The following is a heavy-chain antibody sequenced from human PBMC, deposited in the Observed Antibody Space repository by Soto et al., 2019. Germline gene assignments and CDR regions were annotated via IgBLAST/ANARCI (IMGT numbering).Heavy chain of an antibody. D-gene: IGHD3-22*01. CDR3: TTDYYDATGYYGYFQY. J-gene: IGHJ1*01. Sequence: PVGSLRLSCAASGFTFSNAWMSWVRQAPGKGLEWVGRIKSKKDGGATDFAAPVKGRFAISRDDSKNTLYLQMNSLKTEDTAVYFCTTDYYDATGYYGYFQYWGQGTLVTVSS. CDR2: IKSKKDGGAT. V-gene: IGHV3-15*01. CDR1: GFTFSNAW.